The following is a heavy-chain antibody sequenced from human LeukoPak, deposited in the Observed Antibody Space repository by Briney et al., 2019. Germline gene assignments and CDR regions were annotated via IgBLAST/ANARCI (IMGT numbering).Heavy chain of an antibody. CDR3: GRVSVHSSGPSDY. V-gene: IGHV3-66*01. CDR2: IYSGGST. J-gene: IGHJ4*01. CDR1: GVTVSRNY. Sequence: GGSLRLSCAASGVTVSRNYMSGVRHAPGEGGGGGSVIYSGGSTYYADSVKGRFTISRDNSKTTLSLQMNSVSAEDATVYYCGRVSVHSSGPSDYWGQGTLVTVFS. D-gene: IGHD6-19*01.